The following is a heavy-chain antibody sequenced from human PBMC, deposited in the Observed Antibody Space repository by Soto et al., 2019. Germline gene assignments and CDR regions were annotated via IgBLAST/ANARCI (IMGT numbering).Heavy chain of an antibody. D-gene: IGHD3-3*01. J-gene: IGHJ6*02. V-gene: IGHV3-53*01. Sequence: GGSLRLSCAASGFTVSSNYMSWVRQAPGKGLEWVSVIYSGGSTYYADSVKGRFTISRDNSKNTLYLQMNSLRAEDTAVYYCARDSTYYDFWSGSSDYYYYGMDVWGQGTTVTVSS. CDR3: ARDSTYYDFWSGSSDYYYYGMDV. CDR1: GFTVSSNY. CDR2: IYSGGST.